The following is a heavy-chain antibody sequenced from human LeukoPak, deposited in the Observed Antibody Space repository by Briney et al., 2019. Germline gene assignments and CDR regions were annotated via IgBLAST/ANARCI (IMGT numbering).Heavy chain of an antibody. CDR2: IYYSGST. J-gene: IGHJ5*02. V-gene: IGHV4-31*03. D-gene: IGHD4-17*01. CDR3: ARDLTDYGDYVPWFDP. Sequence: SETLSLTCTVSGGSISSGGYYWSWIRQHPGKGLEWIGYIYYSGSTYYNPSIKSRVTISADTSKNQFSLKLSSVTAADTAVYYCARDLTDYGDYVPWFDPWGQGTLVTVSS. CDR1: GGSISSGGYY.